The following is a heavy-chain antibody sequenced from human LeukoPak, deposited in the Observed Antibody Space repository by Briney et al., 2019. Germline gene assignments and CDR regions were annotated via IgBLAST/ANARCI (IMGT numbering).Heavy chain of an antibody. V-gene: IGHV3-30*02. Sequence: RGSLRLSCAASGFSFSSYGMDWVRQAPGKGLEWVAFIRNVGNNKDYADSVKGRFTISRDNSENTLYLQMNSLRVEDTAVYYCAKGYGDLVAFDIWGQGTMVTVFS. D-gene: IGHD4-17*01. CDR1: GFSFSSYG. J-gene: IGHJ3*02. CDR2: IRNVGNNK. CDR3: AKGYGDLVAFDI.